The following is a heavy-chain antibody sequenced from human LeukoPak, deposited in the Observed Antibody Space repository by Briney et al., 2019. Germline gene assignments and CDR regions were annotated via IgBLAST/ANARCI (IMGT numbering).Heavy chain of an antibody. CDR1: GFTVSSNY. J-gene: IGHJ4*02. CDR3: ARYCSGGSCYARGYLDY. D-gene: IGHD2-15*01. V-gene: IGHV3-53*01. CDR2: IYSGGST. Sequence: GGSLRLSCAASGFTVSSNYMSWVRQAPGKGLEWVSVIYSGGSTYYADPVKGRFTISRDNSKNTLYLQMNSLRAEDTAVYYCARYCSGGSCYARGYLDYWGQGTLVTVSS.